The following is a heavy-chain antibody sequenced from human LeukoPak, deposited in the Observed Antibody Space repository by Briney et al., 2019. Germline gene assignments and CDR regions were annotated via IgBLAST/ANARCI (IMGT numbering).Heavy chain of an antibody. V-gene: IGHV4-4*07. J-gene: IGHJ6*03. CDR1: GGSISNYY. CDR3: ARVTPRPTPYMDV. CDR2: IYTSGST. D-gene: IGHD1-14*01. Sequence: SETLSLTCTVSGGSISNYYWSWIRQPAGKGLEWIGRIYTSGSTNYNPSLKSRVTMSVDTSKNQFSLKLSSVTAADTAVYYCARVTPRPTPYMDVWGKGTTVTISS.